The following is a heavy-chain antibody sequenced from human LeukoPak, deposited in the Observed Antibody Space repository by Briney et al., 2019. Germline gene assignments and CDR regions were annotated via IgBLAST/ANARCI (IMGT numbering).Heavy chain of an antibody. Sequence: SETLSLTCAVYGGSFSGYYWSWIRQPPGKGLEWIGEINHSGSTNYNPSLKSRVTISVDTSKNQFSLKLSSVTAADTAVYYCARERNYYGSRSIDYWGQGTLVTVSS. D-gene: IGHD3-10*01. J-gene: IGHJ4*02. CDR2: INHSGST. CDR1: GGSFSGYY. V-gene: IGHV4-34*01. CDR3: ARERNYYGSRSIDY.